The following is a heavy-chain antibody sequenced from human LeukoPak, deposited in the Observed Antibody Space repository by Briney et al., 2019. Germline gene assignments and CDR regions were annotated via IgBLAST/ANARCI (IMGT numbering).Heavy chain of an antibody. CDR3: ARVEDSSGSYAFDI. CDR1: GGTFSSYA. D-gene: IGHD3-22*01. CDR2: VIPIFGTA. V-gene: IGHV1-69*05. J-gene: IGHJ3*02. Sequence: SVKVSCKASGGTFSSYAISSVRQAPGQGREWMGSVIPIFGTANNAAKVQGRVTIATDESTSTAYMELSRLRSEDTAVYYCARVEDSSGSYAFDIWGQGTMVTVSS.